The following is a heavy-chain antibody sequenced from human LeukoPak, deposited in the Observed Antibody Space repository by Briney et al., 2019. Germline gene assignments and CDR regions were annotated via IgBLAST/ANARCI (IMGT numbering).Heavy chain of an antibody. V-gene: IGHV4-61*02. CDR3: ARATKQWELLDGYYFDY. D-gene: IGHD1-26*01. J-gene: IGHJ4*02. CDR1: GGSIGSGSYY. CDR2: IYTSGST. Sequence: SETLSLTCTVSGGSIGSGSYYWSWIRQPAGKGLEWIGRIYTSGSTNYNPSLKSRVTISVDTSKNQFSLKLSSVTAADTAVYYCARATKQWELLDGYYFDYWGQGTLVTVSS.